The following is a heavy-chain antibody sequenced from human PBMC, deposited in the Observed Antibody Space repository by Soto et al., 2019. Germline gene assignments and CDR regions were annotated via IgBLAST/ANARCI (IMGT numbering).Heavy chain of an antibody. J-gene: IGHJ4*02. D-gene: IGHD2-15*01. V-gene: IGHV3-74*01. CDR2: INSDGSST. Sequence: EVQLVESGGGLVQPGGSLRLSCAASGFTFSSYWMHWVRQAPGKGLVWVSRINSDGSSTSYADSVKGRFTISRHNAKNTLYLQRNSLRAEDTAVYYCVRTSLVVAAATREDYWGQGTLVTASS. CDR3: VRTSLVVAAATREDY. CDR1: GFTFSSYW.